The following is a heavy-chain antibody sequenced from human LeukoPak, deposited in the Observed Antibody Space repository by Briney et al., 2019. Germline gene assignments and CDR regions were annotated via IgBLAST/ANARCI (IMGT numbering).Heavy chain of an antibody. D-gene: IGHD4-17*01. CDR1: GGPFSGYY. CDR2: INHSGST. V-gene: IGHV4-34*01. CDR3: ARGADDYGRYNWFDP. J-gene: IGHJ5*02. Sequence: SETLSLTCAVYGGPFSGYYWSWIRQPPGKGLEWIGEINHSGSTNYNPSLKSRVTISVDTSKNQFSLKLSSVTAADTAVYYCARGADDYGRYNWFDPWGQGTLVTVSS.